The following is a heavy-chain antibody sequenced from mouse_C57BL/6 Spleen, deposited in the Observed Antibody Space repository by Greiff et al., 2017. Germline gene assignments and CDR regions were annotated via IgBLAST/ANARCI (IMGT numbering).Heavy chain of an antibody. V-gene: IGHV2-2*01. CDR1: GFSLTSYG. J-gene: IGHJ2*01. D-gene: IGHD2-4*01. CDR2: IWSGGST. CDR3: ARNNYDGAYFDY. Sequence: QVQLKESGPGLVQPSQSLSITCTVSGFSLTSYGVHWVRQSPGKGLEWLGVIWSGGSTDYNAAFISRLSLSKDHYKSRVFFKMNSLQAEDTAIYYCARNNYDGAYFDYWGQGTTLSVSS.